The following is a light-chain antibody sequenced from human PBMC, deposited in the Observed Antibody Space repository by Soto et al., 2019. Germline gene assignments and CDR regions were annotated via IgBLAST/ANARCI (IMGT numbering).Light chain of an antibody. V-gene: IGLV2-14*01. CDR2: EVS. CDR1: SSDVGGHDY. J-gene: IGLJ1*01. CDR3: SSYTDSNSFSV. Sequence: QSVLTQPASVSGSPGQSITISCNGTSSDVGGHDYVSWYQQHPGKAPKLTIFEVSNRPSGVSNRFSGSKSGNTASLTISGLQAEDEADYYCSSYTDSNSFSVFGSGTKVTVL.